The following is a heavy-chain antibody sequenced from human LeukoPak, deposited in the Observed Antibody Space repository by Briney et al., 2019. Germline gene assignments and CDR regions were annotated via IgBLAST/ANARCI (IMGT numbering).Heavy chain of an antibody. J-gene: IGHJ4*02. Sequence: SETLSLTCAVYGGSFSGYYWSWIRQPPGKGLEWIGEINHSGSTNYNPSLKSRVTISVDTSKNQFSLKLSSVTAADTAVYYCAAFRIAAASTLGRLDYWGQGTLVTVSS. CDR1: GGSFSGYY. V-gene: IGHV4-34*01. CDR2: INHSGST. CDR3: AAFRIAAASTLGRLDY. D-gene: IGHD6-13*01.